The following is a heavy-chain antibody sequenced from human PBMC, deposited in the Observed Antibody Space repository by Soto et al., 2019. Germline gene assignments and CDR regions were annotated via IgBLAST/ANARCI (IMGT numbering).Heavy chain of an antibody. D-gene: IGHD2-2*01. CDR3: ATGAAGTPAHVI. J-gene: IGHJ4*02. CDR1: GYRLSSFG. CDR2: VDAYSGDT. Sequence: GASVKVSCKPSGYRLSSFGVNWVRQAPGQGLEWVGWVDAYSGDTNYAQKFQGRVTMTADTSTSTAYMEMRSLRSNDTAVYYCATGAAGTPAHVIWGQGTLVTVSS. V-gene: IGHV1-18*01.